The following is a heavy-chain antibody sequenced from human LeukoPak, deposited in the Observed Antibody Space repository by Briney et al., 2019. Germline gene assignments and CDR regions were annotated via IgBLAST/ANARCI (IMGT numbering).Heavy chain of an antibody. Sequence: GASVKVSCKASGYTFTSYGISWVRQAPGQGLEWMGWINPNSGGTNYAQKFQGRVTMTRDASISTAYMELSRLRSDDTAVYYCARGWDYYYYYYMDVRGKGTTVTISS. CDR1: GYTFTSYG. J-gene: IGHJ6*03. V-gene: IGHV1-2*02. D-gene: IGHD1-26*01. CDR2: INPNSGGT. CDR3: ARGWDYYYYYYMDV.